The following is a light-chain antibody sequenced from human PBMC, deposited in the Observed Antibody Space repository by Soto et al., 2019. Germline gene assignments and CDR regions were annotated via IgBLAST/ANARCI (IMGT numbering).Light chain of an antibody. CDR2: DVS. CDR3: SSYTSSSTYV. Sequence: QSVVTQPGSVSGSPGQPITISCTGTSSDVGGYNYVSWYQQHPGKAPKLMIYDVSNRPSGVSNRFSGSKSGSTASLTISGLQAEDEADYYCSSYTSSSTYVFGTGTKVTVL. V-gene: IGLV2-14*01. J-gene: IGLJ1*01. CDR1: SSDVGGYNY.